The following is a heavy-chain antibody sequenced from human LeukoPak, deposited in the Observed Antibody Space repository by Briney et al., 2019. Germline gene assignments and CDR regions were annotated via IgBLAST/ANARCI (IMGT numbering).Heavy chain of an antibody. CDR2: IKHDESEK. J-gene: IGHJ4*02. CDR3: TRRLDD. V-gene: IGHV3-7*01. Sequence: GSLLLSCAASGFSFNSDWMDWVRQAPGKGLEWVANIKHDESEKNYLDSVKGRLTISRDNAQNSLYLQMNGLRVEDTAVYYCTRRLDDWGQGTLVTVSS. D-gene: IGHD3-16*01. CDR1: GFSFNSDW.